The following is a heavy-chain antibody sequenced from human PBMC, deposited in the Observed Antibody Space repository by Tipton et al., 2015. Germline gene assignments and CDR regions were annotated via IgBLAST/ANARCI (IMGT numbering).Heavy chain of an antibody. CDR2: ISAYNGNT. V-gene: IGHV1-18*01. J-gene: IGHJ4*02. CDR3: ARVKGDFWSGFYGRYYFDY. CDR1: GYTFTSYG. Sequence: QSGAEVKKPGASVKVSCKASGYTFTSYGISWVRQAPGQGLEWMGWISAYNGNTNYAQKLQGRVTMTTDTSTSTAYMELRSLRSDDTAVYYCARVKGDFWSGFYGRYYFDYWGQGTLVTVSS. D-gene: IGHD3-3*01.